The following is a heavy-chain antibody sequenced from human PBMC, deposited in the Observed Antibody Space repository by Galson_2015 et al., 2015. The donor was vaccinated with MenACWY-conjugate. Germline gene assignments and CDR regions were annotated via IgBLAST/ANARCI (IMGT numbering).Heavy chain of an antibody. CDR3: AGARMDSTAGALDN. CDR1: GGSIRSYS. Sequence: TLSLTCTVSGGSIRSYSWSWIRQPPGKGLEWIGYIFDSGSTNYNPSLKSRVTILIDTSKNQFSLKLASVTAADTAFYYCAGARMDSTAGALDNWGQGTLVTVSS. J-gene: IGHJ4*02. V-gene: IGHV4-59*01. CDR2: IFDSGST. D-gene: IGHD2-2*03.